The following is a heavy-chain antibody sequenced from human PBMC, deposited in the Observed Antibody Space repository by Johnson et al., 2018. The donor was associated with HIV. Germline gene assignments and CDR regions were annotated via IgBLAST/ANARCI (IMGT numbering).Heavy chain of an antibody. V-gene: IGHV3-15*01. J-gene: IGHJ3*02. D-gene: IGHD6-13*01. Sequence: VQLVESGGGLVKPGGSLRLSCAASGFTFSNAWMSWVRQAPGKGLEGVGRIKSKTDGGTTDYAAPVNGRFTISRDDSKNTLYLQMSSLRAEDTAVYYCARDPGYSSFDIWGQGAMVIVSS. CDR1: GFTFSNAW. CDR2: IKSKTDGGTT. CDR3: ARDPGYSSFDI.